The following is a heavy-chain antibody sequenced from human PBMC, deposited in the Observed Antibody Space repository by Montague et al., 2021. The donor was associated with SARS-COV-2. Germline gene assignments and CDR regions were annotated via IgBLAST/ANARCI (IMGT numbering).Heavy chain of an antibody. CDR2: INHTGST. V-gene: IGHV4-34*01. CDR3: ARLGDGVVPAPILGVGPFYSYYYMDV. CDR1: GTSFSGYY. Sequence: SETLSLTCAVHGTSFSGYYWNWIRQPPGKGLEWIGEINHTGSTKHNPSLKSRVTISVDTSKNQFSLKVTSMTAADTAFYYCARLGDGVVPAPILGVGPFYSYYYMDVWGKGTTVTVSS. D-gene: IGHD2-2*02. J-gene: IGHJ6*03.